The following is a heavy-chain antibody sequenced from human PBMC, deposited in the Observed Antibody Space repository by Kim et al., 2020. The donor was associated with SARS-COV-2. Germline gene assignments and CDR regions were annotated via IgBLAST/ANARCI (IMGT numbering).Heavy chain of an antibody. J-gene: IGHJ4*02. CDR1: GYTFTSYG. CDR3: ARDRNPFVVVVPDPFDY. Sequence: ASVKVSCKASGYTFTSYGISWVRQAPGQGLEWMGWISAYNGNTNYAQKLQGRVTMTTDTSTSTAYMELRSLRSDDTAVYYCARDRNPFVVVVPDPFDYWGQGTLVTVSS. CDR2: ISAYNGNT. V-gene: IGHV1-18*01. D-gene: IGHD2-2*01.